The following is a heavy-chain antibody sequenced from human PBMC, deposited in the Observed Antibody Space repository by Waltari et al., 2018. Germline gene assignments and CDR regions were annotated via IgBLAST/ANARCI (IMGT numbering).Heavy chain of an antibody. J-gene: IGHJ5*02. Sequence: QVQLQESGPGLVKPSATLSLTCAVSGYSISSGYYWGWIRQPPGKGLEWIGSIYHSGSTYYNPSLKSRVTISVDTSKNQFSLKLSSVTAADTAVYYCARQLDPRFDPWGQGTLVTVSS. CDR3: ARQLDPRFDP. CDR1: GYSISSGYY. V-gene: IGHV4-38-2*01. CDR2: IYHSGST. D-gene: IGHD1-1*01.